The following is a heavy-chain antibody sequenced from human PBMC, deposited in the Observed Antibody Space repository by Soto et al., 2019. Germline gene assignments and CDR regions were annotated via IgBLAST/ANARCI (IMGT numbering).Heavy chain of an antibody. J-gene: IGHJ4*02. V-gene: IGHV3-23*01. CDR1: GITISNYP. D-gene: IGHD3-22*01. CDR2: ISGSGDRT. Sequence: EVQLLESGGGLVQPGGSLRLSCAASGITISNYPMSWVRQAPGKGLDWVSGISGSGDRTYYADSAKGRFTISKDISKNSLSRQLDRLGVEDTAVYFCVKDDGGYPSTAPLWGQGTLVTVSS. CDR3: VKDDGGYPSTAPL.